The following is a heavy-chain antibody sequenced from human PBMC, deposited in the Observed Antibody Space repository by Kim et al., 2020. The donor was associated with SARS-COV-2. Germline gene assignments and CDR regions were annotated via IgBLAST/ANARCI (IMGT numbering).Heavy chain of an antibody. CDR1: GFTFSDYY. J-gene: IGHJ4*02. D-gene: IGHD6-19*01. CDR3: ARESSSGWYLVRHVGLTDY. CDR2: ISSSSSYT. V-gene: IGHV3-11*06. Sequence: GGSLRLSCAASGFTFSDYYMSWIRQAPGKGLEWVSYISSSSSYTNYADSVKGRFTISRDNAKNSLYLQMNSLRAEDTAVYYCARESSSGWYLVRHVGLTDYWGQGTLVTVSS.